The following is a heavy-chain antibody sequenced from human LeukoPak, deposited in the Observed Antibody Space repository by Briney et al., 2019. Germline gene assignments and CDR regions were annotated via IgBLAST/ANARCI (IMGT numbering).Heavy chain of an antibody. CDR3: ARGFSTYYDFWSGETNWFDP. CDR2: MNTNSGNT. Sequence: ASVKLSCKASGYTFTSYDTNWVRQATGQGHEWMGWMNTNSGNTGYAQKFQGRLTMTRNTSISTAYMELSSLRSEDTAVYDCARGFSTYYDFWSGETNWFDPWGQGTLVTVSS. CDR1: GYTFTSYD. J-gene: IGHJ5*02. D-gene: IGHD3-3*01. V-gene: IGHV1-8*01.